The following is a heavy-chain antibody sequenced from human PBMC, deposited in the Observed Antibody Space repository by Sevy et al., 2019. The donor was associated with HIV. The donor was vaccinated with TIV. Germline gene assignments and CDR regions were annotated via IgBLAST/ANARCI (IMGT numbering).Heavy chain of an antibody. J-gene: IGHJ4*02. CDR3: ARADYYDSSGSYGLFDY. CDR2: IYYSGST. D-gene: IGHD3-22*01. V-gene: IGHV4-31*03. Sequence: SETLSLTCTVSGGSISSGGYYWSWIRQQPGKGMERIGYIYYSGSTHYNPSLKSRVTISVDTSKNHFSLKLSSVTAAYTAVYYCARADYYDSSGSYGLFDYWFQGTLFTVSS. CDR1: GGSISSGGYY.